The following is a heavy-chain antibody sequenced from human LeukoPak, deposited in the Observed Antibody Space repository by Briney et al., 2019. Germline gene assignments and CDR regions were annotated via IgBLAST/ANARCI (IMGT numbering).Heavy chain of an antibody. CDR3: ARDGDTAMVIEYFDY. CDR1: GFTFSNYV. D-gene: IGHD5-18*01. V-gene: IGHV3-30*04. J-gene: IGHJ4*02. Sequence: GGSLRLSCVASGFTFSNYVIHWVRQAPGKGLEWVAVMSYDGSNKYYADSVRGRFSISRDNSKNTLYLQMNSLRAEGTAVYYCARDGDTAMVIEYFDYWGQGTLVTVSS. CDR2: MSYDGSNK.